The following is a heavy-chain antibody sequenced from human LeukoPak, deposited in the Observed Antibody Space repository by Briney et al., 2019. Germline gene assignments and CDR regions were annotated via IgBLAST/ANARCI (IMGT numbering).Heavy chain of an antibody. J-gene: IGHJ6*04. CDR2: INSAGSST. Sequence: GGSLRLSCAASGFTFSNYWMHWVRHVPGKGLVWVSRINSAGSSTNYADSVKGRFTISRDNAKNTLYLQMNSLRAEDTAVYYCATLATAATWYVWGKGTTVTISS. D-gene: IGHD5-24*01. CDR1: GFTFSNYW. CDR3: ATLATAATWYV. V-gene: IGHV3-74*01.